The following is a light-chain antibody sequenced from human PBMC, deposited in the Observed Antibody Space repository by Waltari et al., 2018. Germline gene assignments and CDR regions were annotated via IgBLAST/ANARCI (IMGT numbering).Light chain of an antibody. Sequence: QSALTQPASVSGSPGPSITISCTGTSSDVGCYNYFSWYQQHPGKAPKPMIYHVSKPPSGVSNRFSGSKSGNTASLPISGLQAEDEADYYCSSYTSSSTWVFGGGTKLTVL. CDR1: SSDVGCYNY. CDR3: SSYTSSSTWV. J-gene: IGLJ3*02. V-gene: IGLV2-14*01. CDR2: HVS.